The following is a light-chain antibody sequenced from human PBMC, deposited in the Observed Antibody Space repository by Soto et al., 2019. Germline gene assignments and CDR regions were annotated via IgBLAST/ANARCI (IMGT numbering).Light chain of an antibody. CDR1: QGISSY. Sequence: AIRMTQSPSSLSASTGDRVTITCRASQGISSYLAWYQQKPGKAPKLLIYAASTLQSGVPSRFRGSGSGTDFTLTISCLQSEDFATYYCQQYYSYPPGFGQGTKLEIK. V-gene: IGKV1-8*01. CDR2: AAS. CDR3: QQYYSYPPG. J-gene: IGKJ2*01.